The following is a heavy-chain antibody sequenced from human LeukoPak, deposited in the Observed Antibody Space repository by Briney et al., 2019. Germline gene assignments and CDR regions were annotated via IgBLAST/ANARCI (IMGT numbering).Heavy chain of an antibody. CDR1: GDSVSSNSAA. D-gene: IGHD2/OR15-2a*01. V-gene: IGHV6-1*01. CDR2: TYYRSKWYN. CDR3: ASGSFDSTWV. Sequence: SQTLSLTCAISGDSVSSNSAAWSWIRQSPSRGLEWLGRTYYRSKWYNDYAVSVKSRITINPDTSKNQFSLQLNSVTAEDTAVYYCASGSFDSTWVWGQGTLVTVSS. J-gene: IGHJ4*02.